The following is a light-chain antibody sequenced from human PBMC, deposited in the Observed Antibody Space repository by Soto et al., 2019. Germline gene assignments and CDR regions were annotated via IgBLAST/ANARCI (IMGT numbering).Light chain of an antibody. CDR2: GVS. V-gene: IGKV3-20*01. CDR1: QNIWRTY. J-gene: IGKJ1*01. CDR3: HQYGSPPWT. Sequence: EIVLTQSPGTLSLSPGERATLSCKASQNIWRTYLAWFQQKPGQAPRLLIHGVSTRATGVPDRFSGSGSGTDYTLTITRVEPEDFAVYYCHQYGSPPWTFGQGTKVDIK.